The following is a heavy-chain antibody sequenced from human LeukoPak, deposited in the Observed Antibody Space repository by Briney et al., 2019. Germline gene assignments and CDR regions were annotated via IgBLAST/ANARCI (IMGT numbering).Heavy chain of an antibody. V-gene: IGHV4-34*01. J-gene: IGHJ6*03. CDR1: GGSFSNYY. CDR3: ARVSWYYDFWSSYYMDV. Sequence: SETLSLTCTVSGGSFSNYYWSWIRQPPGKGLEWIGEINHSGSTNYNPSLKSRVTISVDTSKNQFSLKLSSVTAADTAVYYCARVSWYYDFWSSYYMDVWGKGTTVTVSS. CDR2: INHSGST. D-gene: IGHD3-3*01.